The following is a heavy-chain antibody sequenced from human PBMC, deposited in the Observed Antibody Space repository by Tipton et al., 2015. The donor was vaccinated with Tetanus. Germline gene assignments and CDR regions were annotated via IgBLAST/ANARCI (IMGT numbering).Heavy chain of an antibody. CDR3: ARDIRHVGATLYFDY. CDR2: ITSGGGTI. D-gene: IGHD1-26*01. CDR1: GFSFSDYQ. Sequence: CAVSGFSFSDYQMSWIRQAPGKGLQCISFITSGGGTIFYADSVKGRFTISRDDAENSLYLQMTSLRAEDTAVYYCARDIRHVGATLYFDYWGQGTLVTVSS. J-gene: IGHJ4*02. V-gene: IGHV3-11*01.